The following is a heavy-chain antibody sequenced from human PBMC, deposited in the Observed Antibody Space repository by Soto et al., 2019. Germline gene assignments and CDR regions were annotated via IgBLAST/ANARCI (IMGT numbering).Heavy chain of an antibody. Sequence: EVQLLESGGGLVQPGGSLRLSCAASGLPFSSYAMSWVRKAPGKGRGWVSAISGSGGSTYYADSVKGRFTISRDNSKNTLYLQMNSLRAEDTAVYYCAKDLSGGSAYYYYYYMDVWGKGTTVTVSS. V-gene: IGHV3-23*01. CDR3: AKDLSGGSAYYYYYYMDV. CDR1: GLPFSSYA. J-gene: IGHJ6*03. CDR2: ISGSGGST. D-gene: IGHD2-15*01.